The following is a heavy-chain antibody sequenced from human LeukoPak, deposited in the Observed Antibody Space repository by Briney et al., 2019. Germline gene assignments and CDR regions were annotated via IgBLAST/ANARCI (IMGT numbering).Heavy chain of an antibody. CDR3: AGMRDDNLDY. V-gene: IGHV3-21*01. Sequence: GGSLRLSCAASGFTFSSYSINWVRQAPGKGLEWVSSISSTSSYIYYIDSVKGRFTISRDNAKNSLYLQMNSLRAEDTAVYYCAGMRDDNLDYWGQGTLVTVSS. CDR2: ISSTSSYI. D-gene: IGHD5-24*01. CDR1: GFTFSSYS. J-gene: IGHJ4*02.